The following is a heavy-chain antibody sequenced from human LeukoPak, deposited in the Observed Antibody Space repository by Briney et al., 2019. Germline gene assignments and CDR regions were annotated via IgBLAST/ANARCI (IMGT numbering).Heavy chain of an antibody. V-gene: IGHV4-59*08. J-gene: IGHJ4*02. Sequence: SETLSLTCTVSGGSISSYYWSWIRQPPGKGLEWIGYIYYSGSTNYNPSLKSRVTISVDTSKNQFSLKLSSVTAADTAVYYCARHSERGYDINGWGQGTLVTVSS. CDR3: ARHSERGYDING. CDR2: IYYSGST. D-gene: IGHD3-9*01. CDR1: GGSISSYY.